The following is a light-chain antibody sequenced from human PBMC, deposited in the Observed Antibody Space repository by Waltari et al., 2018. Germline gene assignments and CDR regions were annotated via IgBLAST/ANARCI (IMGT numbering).Light chain of an antibody. Sequence: EIVLTQSPGTLSLSPGARATLSCRASQSVGRSLAWYQQKPGQAPRLLIYGASNRAPGIPDRFSGSVYGTDFGLTISRLEPEDFGLYACQHYVRLPATFGQGTKVEIK. CDR3: QHYVRLPAT. CDR2: GAS. CDR1: QSVGRS. J-gene: IGKJ1*01. V-gene: IGKV3-20*01.